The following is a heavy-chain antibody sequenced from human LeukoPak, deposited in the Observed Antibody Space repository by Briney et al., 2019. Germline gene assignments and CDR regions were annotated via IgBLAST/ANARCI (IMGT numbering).Heavy chain of an antibody. V-gene: IGHV3-7*03. Sequence: GGSLRLSCAASGFTFSSYWMSWVRQAPGKGLEWVANIKQDGSEKYYVASVKGRFTISRDNAKNSLYLQMISLRAEDTALYYCARDRVAAGFDYWGQGTLVTVSS. J-gene: IGHJ4*02. CDR1: GFTFSSYW. CDR3: ARDRVAAGFDY. D-gene: IGHD6-13*01. CDR2: IKQDGSEK.